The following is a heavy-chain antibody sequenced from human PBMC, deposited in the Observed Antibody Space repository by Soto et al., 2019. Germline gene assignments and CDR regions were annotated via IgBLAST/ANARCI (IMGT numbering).Heavy chain of an antibody. CDR3: AKDYGSGGSWESSLDY. D-gene: IGHD2-15*01. CDR1: GFTFSSYG. CDR2: ISYDGSNK. V-gene: IGHV3-30*18. Sequence: GGSLRLSCAASGFTFSSYGMHWVRQAPGKGLEWVAVISYDGSNKYYADSVKGRFTISRDNSKNTLYLQMNSLRAEDTAVYYCAKDYGSGGSWESSLDYWGQGTLVTVSS. J-gene: IGHJ4*02.